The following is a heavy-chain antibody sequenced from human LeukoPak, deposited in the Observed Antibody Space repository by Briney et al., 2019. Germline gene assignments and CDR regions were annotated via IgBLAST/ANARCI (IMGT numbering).Heavy chain of an antibody. CDR1: GYTFTSYG. CDR3: ARLVTIFGVVTNNYYYYGMDV. J-gene: IGHJ6*02. V-gene: IGHV1-18*01. CDR2: ISAYNGNT. D-gene: IGHD3-3*01. Sequence: ASVKVSCKASGYTFTSYGISWVRQAPGQGLEWMGWISAYNGNTNYAQKLQGRVTMTTDTSTSTAYMELRSLRSDDTAVYYCARLVTIFGVVTNNYYYYGMDVWGQGTTVTVSS.